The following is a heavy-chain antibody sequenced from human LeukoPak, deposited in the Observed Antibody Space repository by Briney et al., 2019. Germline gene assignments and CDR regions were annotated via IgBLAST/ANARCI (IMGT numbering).Heavy chain of an antibody. CDR2: INWNGGST. Sequence: GGSLRLSCAASGFTFDDYGMSWVRQAPGKGLEWVSGINWNGGSTGHADSVKGRFTISRDNAKNSLYLQMNSLRAEDTALYYCARGNYCSSTSCYYFDYWGQGTLVTVSS. CDR3: ARGNYCSSTSCYYFDY. V-gene: IGHV3-20*04. CDR1: GFTFDDYG. J-gene: IGHJ4*02. D-gene: IGHD2-2*01.